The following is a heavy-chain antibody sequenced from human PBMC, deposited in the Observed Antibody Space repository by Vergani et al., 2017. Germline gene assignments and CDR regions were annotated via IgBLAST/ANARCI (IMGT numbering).Heavy chain of an antibody. D-gene: IGHD6-25*01. V-gene: IGHV3-48*01. CDR3: ARRMSAAVHSLDY. CDR1: GFTFSSCA. J-gene: IGHJ4*02. CDR2: IAGSSSPI. Sequence: EVQLLESGGGLVQPGGSLRLSCAASGFTFSSCAMSWVRQAPGKGLEWISYIAGSSSPIYYADSVKGRFTISRDNAMNSLYLQMNSLRAEDTAVYYCARRMSAAVHSLDYWGQGTLVTVSS.